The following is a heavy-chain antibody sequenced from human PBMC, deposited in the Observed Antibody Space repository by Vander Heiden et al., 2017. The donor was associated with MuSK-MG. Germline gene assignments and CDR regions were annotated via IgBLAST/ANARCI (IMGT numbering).Heavy chain of an antibody. CDR3: SRVIKQLETDA. Sequence: QVQLVEAGGGVVQPGGSLRLSCATSGFTFSAYGMHGVRQAPGRGMEWVAVITPDARKQDYSDSTKGRFTISRDHSKNTVYMQLKSMRLEDTALYYGSRVIKQLETDAWGQVTLVTVYS. V-gene: IGHV3-30*03. CDR1: GFTFSAYG. CDR2: ITPDARKQ. J-gene: IGHJ5*02. D-gene: IGHD6-13*01.